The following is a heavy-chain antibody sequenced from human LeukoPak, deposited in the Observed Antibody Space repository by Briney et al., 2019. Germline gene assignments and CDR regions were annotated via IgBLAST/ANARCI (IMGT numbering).Heavy chain of an antibody. CDR3: ARTRDFWSGYFDY. J-gene: IGHJ4*02. Sequence: SQTLSLTCAVSGVSITSDTYCWSWIRQPPGKGLEWIGYILHSGSTYYNPSLKSRDTISIDTSKSQFSLKLSSVTAADTAVYYCARTRDFWSGYFDYWGQGTLVTVSS. CDR1: GVSITSDTYC. V-gene: IGHV4-30-2*01. D-gene: IGHD3-3*01. CDR2: ILHSGST.